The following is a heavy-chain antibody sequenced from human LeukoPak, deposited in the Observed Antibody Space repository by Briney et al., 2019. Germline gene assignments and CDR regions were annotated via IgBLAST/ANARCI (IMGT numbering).Heavy chain of an antibody. V-gene: IGHV3-7*01. CDR3: ARADSSSWYFNY. CDR2: IKQDGSEQ. J-gene: IGHJ4*02. Sequence: GGSLRLSCAASGFSLSTYWMSWVRQAPGKGLEWVANIKQDGSEQYYGDSVKGRFTISRDNSKNTLYLQMNSMRAEDTAVYYCARADSSSWYFNYWGQGTLVTVSS. CDR1: GFSLSTYW. D-gene: IGHD6-13*01.